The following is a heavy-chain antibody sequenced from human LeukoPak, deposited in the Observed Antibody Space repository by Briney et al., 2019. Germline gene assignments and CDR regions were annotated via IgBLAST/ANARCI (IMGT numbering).Heavy chain of an antibody. V-gene: IGHV1-46*01. Sequence: ASVKVSCKASGGTFSSYAISWVRQAPGQGLEWMGIINPSGDSTSSAQTFQGRVTMTRDMSTSIVYMALSSLRTEDTAVYYCARGRHSYESSDYYYEGDAFDIWGQGTMVTVSS. CDR2: INPSGDST. CDR1: GGTFSSYA. D-gene: IGHD3-22*01. CDR3: ARGRHSYESSDYYYEGDAFDI. J-gene: IGHJ3*02.